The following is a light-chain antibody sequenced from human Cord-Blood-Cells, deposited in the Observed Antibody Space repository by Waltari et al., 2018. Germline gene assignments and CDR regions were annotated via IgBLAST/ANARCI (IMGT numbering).Light chain of an antibody. CDR1: QSISSY. Sequence: IRMTQSPSSFSASTGDRVTITCRASQSISSYLAWYQQKPGKAPKLLIYAASTLQSGVPSRFSGSGSGTDFTLTISCLQPEDFATYYCQQCYSYPRSFGQGTKVEIK. V-gene: IGKV1-8*01. CDR2: AAS. CDR3: QQCYSYPRS. J-gene: IGKJ1*01.